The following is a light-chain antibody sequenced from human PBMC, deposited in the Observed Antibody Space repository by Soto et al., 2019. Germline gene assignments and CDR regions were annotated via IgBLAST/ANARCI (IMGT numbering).Light chain of an antibody. Sequence: QSALTQPPSASGSPGQSVTISCTGTSSDVGGYNYVSWYQQHPGKAPKLMIYEVSKRPSGVPDRFSGSKSGNTASLTVSGLQAEDEADYYCGARLKSLSRTWVFGGGTKLTVL. CDR2: EVS. CDR1: SSDVGGYNY. J-gene: IGLJ3*02. CDR3: GARLKSLSRTWV. V-gene: IGLV2-8*01.